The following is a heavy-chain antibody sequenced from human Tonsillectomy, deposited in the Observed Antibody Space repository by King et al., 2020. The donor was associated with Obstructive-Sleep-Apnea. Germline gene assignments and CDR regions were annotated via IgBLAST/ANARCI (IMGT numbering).Heavy chain of an antibody. J-gene: IGHJ4*02. V-gene: IGHV3-30*02. CDR2: IRYDGSNK. Sequence: HVQLVESGGGVVQPGRSLRLSCAASGFTFSNYGMHWVRQAPGKGLEWVAFIRYDGSNKYYGDSVKGRFTISRDNSKNKQYLQMNSLRPEDTAVYYCARGSYSSGWEGDYWGQGTLVIVSS. CDR3: ARGSYSSGWEGDY. D-gene: IGHD6-19*01. CDR1: GFTFSNYG.